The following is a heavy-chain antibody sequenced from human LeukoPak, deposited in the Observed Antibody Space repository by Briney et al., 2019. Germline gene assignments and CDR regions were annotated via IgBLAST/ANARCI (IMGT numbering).Heavy chain of an antibody. D-gene: IGHD6-13*01. J-gene: IGHJ4*02. V-gene: IGHV1-3*02. CDR2: SNAGNGNT. CDR3: ARAQGGKLVPFFDY. Sequence: ASVKVSCKASGYAFTSYAMHWVRQAPGQRLEWMGWSNAGNGNTKYSQEFQGRVTITRDTSASTAYMELSSLRSEDMAVYYCARAQGGKLVPFFDYWGQGTLVTVSS. CDR1: GYAFTSYA.